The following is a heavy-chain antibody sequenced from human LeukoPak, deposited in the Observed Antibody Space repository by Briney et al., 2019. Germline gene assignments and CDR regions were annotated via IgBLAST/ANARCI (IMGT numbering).Heavy chain of an antibody. J-gene: IGHJ4*02. CDR1: GGTFITYT. Sequence: GASVEVSCKASGGTFITYTINWGRQAPGQGLEWMGGIIPIFGTANYAQKFQGRITITTDDSTSTAYMELSSLRSEDTAVYYCATYMLRDNWNVHTFDSWGQGTLVTVSS. CDR3: ATYMLRDNWNVHTFDS. D-gene: IGHD1-1*01. V-gene: IGHV1-69*05. CDR2: IIPIFGTA.